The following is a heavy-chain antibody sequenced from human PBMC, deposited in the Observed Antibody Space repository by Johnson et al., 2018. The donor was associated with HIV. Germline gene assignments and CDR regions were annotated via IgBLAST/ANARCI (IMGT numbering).Heavy chain of an antibody. CDR1: GFTFSSYG. Sequence: QVQLVESGGGLVKPGGSLRLSCAASGFTFSSYGMHWVRQAPGKGLEWVAVITYDGSNKYYADSVTGRFTISRDNSKNTQYLQMNSLRAEDTAVYCCGKGFYAFYGVVYGTCEAFDIWGQGTMVTVSS. D-gene: IGHD2/OR15-2a*01. J-gene: IGHJ3*02. CDR3: GKGFYAFYGVVYGTCEAFDI. V-gene: IGHV3-30*18. CDR2: ITYDGSNK.